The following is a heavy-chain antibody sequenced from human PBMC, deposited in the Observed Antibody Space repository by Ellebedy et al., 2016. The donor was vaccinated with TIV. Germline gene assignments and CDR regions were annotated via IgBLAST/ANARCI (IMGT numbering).Heavy chain of an antibody. V-gene: IGHV3-21*01. D-gene: IGHD5-12*01. CDR2: ISSSSSYI. J-gene: IGHJ2*01. CDR1: GFTFSSYS. Sequence: GGSLRLSCAASGFTFSSYSMNWVRQAPGKGLEWVSSISSSSSYIYYADSVKGRFTISRENAKNSLYLHMHSLTAGDTAVYYCVRETLDGSDYGTGWYFDLWGRGTLVTVSS. CDR3: VRETLDGSDYGTGWYFDL.